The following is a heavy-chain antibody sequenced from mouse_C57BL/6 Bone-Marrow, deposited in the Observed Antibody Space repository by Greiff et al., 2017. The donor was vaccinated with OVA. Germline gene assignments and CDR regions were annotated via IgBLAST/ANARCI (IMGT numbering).Heavy chain of an antibody. CDR1: GYTFTSYW. J-gene: IGHJ3*01. Sequence: QVQLQQPGAALVRPGSSVQLSCKASGYTFTSYWMHWVKQRPIQGLEWLGNIDPSDSETHYNQKFQDKATLTVDKSSSTAYMQRSSLTSEDSAVYYCARGYYWWFAYWGQGTLVTVSA. D-gene: IGHD2-3*01. CDR3: ARGYYWWFAY. CDR2: IDPSDSET. V-gene: IGHV1-52*01.